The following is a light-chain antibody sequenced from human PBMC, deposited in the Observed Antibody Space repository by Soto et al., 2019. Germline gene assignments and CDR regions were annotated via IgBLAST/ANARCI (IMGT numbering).Light chain of an antibody. CDR1: QSVSSN. V-gene: IGKV3-15*01. CDR3: QQYNNWPPWT. CDR2: GAS. J-gene: IGKJ1*01. Sequence: EVGLTQYQATLSVSPGERATLSCRVSQSVSSNLAWYQQKPGQAPRLLIYGASTRATGIPARFSGSGSGTEFTLTISSLQSEDFAVYYCQQYNNWPPWTFGQVTKA.